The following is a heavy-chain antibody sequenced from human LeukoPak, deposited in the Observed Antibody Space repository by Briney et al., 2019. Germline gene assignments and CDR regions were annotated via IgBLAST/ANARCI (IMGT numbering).Heavy chain of an antibody. CDR2: INGGAENT. Sequence: ASVKVSCKASGYTFTSYAIHWVRQAPGQRLEWMGKINGGAENTQYSQKFQGRVSITRDISATTAYMELRSLRSDDTAVYYCAKDPRAYCGGDCYSDYWGQGTLVTVSS. J-gene: IGHJ4*02. CDR1: GYTFTSYA. D-gene: IGHD2-21*02. CDR3: AKDPRAYCGGDCYSDY. V-gene: IGHV1-3*01.